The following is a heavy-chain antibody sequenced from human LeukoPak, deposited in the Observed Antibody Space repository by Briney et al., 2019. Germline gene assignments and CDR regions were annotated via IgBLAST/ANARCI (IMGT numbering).Heavy chain of an antibody. J-gene: IGHJ4*02. CDR3: AKDVSYCSSTSCYWGSDFDY. D-gene: IGHD2-2*01. Sequence: TGGSLRLSCAASGFTFSSYAMSWVRQAPGKGLEWLSAISGSGGSTYYADSVKGRFTISRDNSKNTLYLQMNSLRAEDTAVYYCAKDVSYCSSTSCYWGSDFDYWGQGTLVTVSS. CDR1: GFTFSSYA. V-gene: IGHV3-23*01. CDR2: ISGSGGST.